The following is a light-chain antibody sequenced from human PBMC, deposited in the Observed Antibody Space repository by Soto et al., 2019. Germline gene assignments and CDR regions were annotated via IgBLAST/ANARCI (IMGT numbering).Light chain of an antibody. CDR2: DAS. CDR1: QTIGNW. Sequence: IKMTLSPSTLSASVGDRVTIICRASQTIGNWLAWYQQKTGKAPKLLIYDASSLERGVPSRFSGSRSGTEFTLTISSLQPDDFATYYCQQYDSYSYTFGQGTKLEIK. J-gene: IGKJ2*01. CDR3: QQYDSYSYT. V-gene: IGKV1-5*02.